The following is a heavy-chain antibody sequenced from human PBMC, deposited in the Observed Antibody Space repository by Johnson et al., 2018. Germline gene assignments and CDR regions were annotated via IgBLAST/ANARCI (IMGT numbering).Heavy chain of an antibody. D-gene: IGHD5-24*01. Sequence: EVQLVESGGGLMQPGGSLRLSCAASEFRVSSSYMNWVRQAPGKGLEWVSSISSNSAYLYYAASVKGRFTITSDNAKNSLYLQMNSLRAEDTAVYYCGRDWEEMATITRYFQHWGQGSLVTVSS. CDR1: EFRVSSSY. V-gene: IGHV3-21*01. CDR3: GRDWEEMATITRYFQH. J-gene: IGHJ1*01. CDR2: ISSNSAYL.